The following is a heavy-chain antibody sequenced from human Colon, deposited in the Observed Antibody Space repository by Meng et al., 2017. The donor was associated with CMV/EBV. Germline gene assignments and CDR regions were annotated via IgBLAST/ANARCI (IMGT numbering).Heavy chain of an antibody. Sequence: GGSLRLSCAASGFIFTSYTMNWVRQAPGKGLEWVSSISTSGRDIFYADSVKGRFTLSRDNAKNSLYLQMDSLRAEDTAVYYCARLEMATIEDYWGQGTLVTVSS. CDR1: GFIFTSYT. D-gene: IGHD5-24*01. CDR2: ISTSGRDI. J-gene: IGHJ4*02. V-gene: IGHV3-21*01. CDR3: ARLEMATIEDY.